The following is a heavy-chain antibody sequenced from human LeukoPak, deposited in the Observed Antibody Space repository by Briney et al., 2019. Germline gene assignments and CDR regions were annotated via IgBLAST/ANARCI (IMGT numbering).Heavy chain of an antibody. CDR2: IKEDGSEK. D-gene: IGHD4-23*01. V-gene: IGHV3-7*01. CDR3: ARVGYGGNSLDY. J-gene: IGHJ4*02. CDR1: AFSLNAYN. Sequence: PGGSLRLSCAASAFSLNAYNMNWVRQAPGKGLEWVANIKEDGSEKSYVDSVKGRFTVSRDNAKNSLYLQMKSLRAEDTAVYYCARVGYGGNSLDYWGQGTLVTVSS.